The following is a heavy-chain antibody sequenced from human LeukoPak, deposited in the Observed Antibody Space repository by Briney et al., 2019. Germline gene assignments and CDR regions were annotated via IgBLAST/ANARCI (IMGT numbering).Heavy chain of an antibody. CDR1: GFTFSDYY. CDR2: ISSSGSTI. V-gene: IGHV3-11*01. Sequence: PGGSLRLSCAASGFTFSDYYMSWIRQAPGKGLEWVSYISSSGSTIYYADSVKGRSTISRDNAKNSLYLQMNSLRAEDTAVYYCAIAVRGSYYRRGMDVWGQGTTVTVSS. J-gene: IGHJ6*02. CDR3: AIAVRGSYYRRGMDV. D-gene: IGHD1-26*01.